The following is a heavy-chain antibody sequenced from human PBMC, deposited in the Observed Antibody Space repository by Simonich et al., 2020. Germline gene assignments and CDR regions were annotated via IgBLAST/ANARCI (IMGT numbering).Heavy chain of an antibody. CDR1: GGSISSYY. CDR3: ARHDRWLQFYFDY. D-gene: IGHD5-12*01. Sequence: VQLQESGPGLVKPSETLSLTCTVSGGSISSYYWSWIRQPSGKGLEWIGYIYYSGGTNYNPSLKSRVTISVDTSKNQFSLKLSSVTAADTAVYYCARHDRWLQFYFDYWVQGTLVTVSS. CDR2: IYYSGGT. J-gene: IGHJ4*02. V-gene: IGHV4-59*08.